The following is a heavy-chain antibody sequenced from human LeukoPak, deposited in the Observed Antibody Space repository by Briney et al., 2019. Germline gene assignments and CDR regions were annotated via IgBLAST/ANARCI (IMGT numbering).Heavy chain of an antibody. Sequence: GGSLRLSCAASGFTFSSYSMNWVRQAPGKGLEWVAVISYDGPNKYYADSVKGRFTISRDDSKSTLYLQMNSLRPEDTAVYYCAKEKLPSGYSFLTDYWGQGTLVTVSS. V-gene: IGHV3-30*18. CDR3: AKEKLPSGYSFLTDY. D-gene: IGHD5-18*01. J-gene: IGHJ4*02. CDR1: GFTFSSYS. CDR2: ISYDGPNK.